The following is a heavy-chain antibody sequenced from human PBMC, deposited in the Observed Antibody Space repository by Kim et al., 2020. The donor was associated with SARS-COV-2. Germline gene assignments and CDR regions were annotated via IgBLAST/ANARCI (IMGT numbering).Heavy chain of an antibody. CDR3: ARRPVAGTEGYFQH. CDR1: GFTFSSYS. CDR2: ISSSSSYI. V-gene: IGHV3-21*01. D-gene: IGHD6-19*01. Sequence: GGSLRLSCAASGFTFSSYSMNWVRQAPGKGLEWVSSISSSSSYIYYADSVKGRFTISRDNAKNSLYLQMNSLRAEDTAVYYCARRPVAGTEGYFQHWGQGTLVTVSS. J-gene: IGHJ1*01.